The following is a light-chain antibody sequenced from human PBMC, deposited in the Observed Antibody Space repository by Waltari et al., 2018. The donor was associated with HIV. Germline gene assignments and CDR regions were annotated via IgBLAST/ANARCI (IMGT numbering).Light chain of an antibody. CDR3: AAWDDSPNGYV. CDR2: SNN. CDR1: SSNIGSNT. Sequence: QSVLTQPPSASGTPGQRVTISCSGSSSNIGSNTVNWYQQVPGAAPKLLIYSNNQRPSGVPDRFSGSKSGTSASLAISGLQSEDEADYYCAAWDDSPNGYVFGTGTKVTVL. J-gene: IGLJ1*01. V-gene: IGLV1-44*01.